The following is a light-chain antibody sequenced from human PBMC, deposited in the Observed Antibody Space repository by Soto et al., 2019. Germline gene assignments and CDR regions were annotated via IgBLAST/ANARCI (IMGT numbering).Light chain of an antibody. Sequence: DIQMTQSPSTLSGSVGDRVTITCRASQTISSWLAWYQQKPGKAPKLLIYKASTLKSGVPSRFSGSGSGTDFTLTISSLQPDDFATYHCHQYNTQWTFGQGTKVDI. CDR3: HQYNTQWT. CDR1: QTISSW. J-gene: IGKJ1*01. V-gene: IGKV1-5*03. CDR2: KAS.